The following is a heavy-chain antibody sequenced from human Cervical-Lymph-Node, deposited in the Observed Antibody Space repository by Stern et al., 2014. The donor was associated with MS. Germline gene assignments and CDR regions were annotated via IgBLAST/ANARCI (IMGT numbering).Heavy chain of an antibody. CDR3: AKDRDSGWSLDY. V-gene: IGHV3-30*18. Sequence: VQLVESGGGVVQPGRSLRLSCAGSGFTFSTYGMHWVRQAPGKGLEWVALISHDGSKKYYVDSVKGRFTISRDNSKNTMYVHMNSLRDEDTAVYYCAKDRDSGWSLDYWGQGTLVIVSS. J-gene: IGHJ4*02. CDR1: GFTFSTYG. D-gene: IGHD6-19*01. CDR2: ISHDGSKK.